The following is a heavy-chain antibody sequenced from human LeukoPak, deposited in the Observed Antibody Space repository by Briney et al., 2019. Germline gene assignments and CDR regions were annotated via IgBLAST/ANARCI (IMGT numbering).Heavy chain of an antibody. CDR3: AKGFSGSFPDAFDI. V-gene: IGHV3-23*01. D-gene: IGHD1-26*01. J-gene: IGHJ3*02. CDR1: GFTFSNYP. Sequence: PGGSLRLSCAASGFTFSNYPMTWVRQAPGKGLEWVSSISGSTYYADSVKGRFTISRDNSKNTLYLQMNTLRAEDTAVYFCAKGFSGSFPDAFDIWGQGTMVTVSS. CDR2: ISGST.